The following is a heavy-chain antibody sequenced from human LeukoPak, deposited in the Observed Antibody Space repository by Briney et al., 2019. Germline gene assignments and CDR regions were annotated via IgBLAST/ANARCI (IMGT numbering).Heavy chain of an antibody. CDR2: ISVSSRFI. V-gene: IGHV3-21*06. CDR3: ATLNYDMGAVPQ. J-gene: IGHJ4*02. Sequence: GGSLRLSCVTSGFTFRQYTMNWVRQAPGKGLEWVSSISVSSRFIYDADSVKGRFTVSRDNDKNSLYLQMNSLRAEDTAVYFCATLNYDMGAVPQWGQGAPVTVSS. CDR1: GFTFRQYT. D-gene: IGHD3-9*01.